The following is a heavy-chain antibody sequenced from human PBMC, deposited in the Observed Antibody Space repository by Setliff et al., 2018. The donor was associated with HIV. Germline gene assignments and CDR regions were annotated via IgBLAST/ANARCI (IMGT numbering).Heavy chain of an antibody. J-gene: IGHJ6*03. Sequence: ASVKVSCKASGYNFGAYYIHWVRQAPGQGLEWMGWINPNNGGTNFAQNFQGRVTMTRDTSINTAYMELSSLRAEDTAVYYCARHPGGELLSLYYYLDVWGKGTTVTVSS. V-gene: IGHV1-2*02. CDR3: ARHPGGELLSLYYYLDV. CDR2: INPNNGGT. CDR1: GYNFGAYY. D-gene: IGHD1-26*01.